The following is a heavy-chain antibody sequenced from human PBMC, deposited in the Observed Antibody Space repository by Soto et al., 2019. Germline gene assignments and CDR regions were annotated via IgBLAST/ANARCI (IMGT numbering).Heavy chain of an antibody. CDR1: GFTFSSYW. J-gene: IGHJ6*02. Sequence: VGSLRLSCAASGFTFSSYWMSWVRQAPGKGLEWVANIKQDGSEKYYVDSVKGRFTISRDNAKNSLYLQMNSLRAEDTAVYYCARDPTGGCSGGSCYGSYYYYGMDVWGQRTTVTVSS. CDR2: IKQDGSEK. D-gene: IGHD2-15*01. V-gene: IGHV3-7*01. CDR3: ARDPTGGCSGGSCYGSYYYYGMDV.